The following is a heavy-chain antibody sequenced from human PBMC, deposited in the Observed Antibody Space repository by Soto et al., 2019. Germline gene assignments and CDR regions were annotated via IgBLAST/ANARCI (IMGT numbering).Heavy chain of an antibody. D-gene: IGHD3-10*01. J-gene: IGHJ6*02. CDR2: ISSNGGST. Sequence: EVQLVESGEGLVQPGGSLRLSCAASGFTFSSYAMHWVRQAPGKGLEYVSAISSNGGSTYYADSVKGRFTISRDNSKNTLYLQRGSLRAEDRAVYYCARGQHLRGTMVRGVPRGGMGVWGQGTTVTVSS. CDR1: GFTFSSYA. CDR3: ARGQHLRGTMVRGVPRGGMGV. V-gene: IGHV3-64*02.